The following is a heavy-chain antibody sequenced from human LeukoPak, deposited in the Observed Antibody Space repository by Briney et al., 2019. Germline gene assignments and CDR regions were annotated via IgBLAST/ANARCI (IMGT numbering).Heavy chain of an antibody. CDR1: GFTFSSYS. CDR2: ISSSSSYI. CDR3: ARERYYDSSGVALDF. V-gene: IGHV3-21*01. J-gene: IGHJ4*02. D-gene: IGHD3-22*01. Sequence: GGSLRLSCAASGFTFSSYSMNWVRQAPGKGLEWVSSISSSSSYIYYADSVKGRFTISRDNAKNSLYLQMNSLRAEDTAVYYCARERYYDSSGVALDFWGQETLVTVFS.